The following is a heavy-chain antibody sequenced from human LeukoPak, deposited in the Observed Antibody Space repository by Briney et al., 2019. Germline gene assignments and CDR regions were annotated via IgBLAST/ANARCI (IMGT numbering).Heavy chain of an antibody. J-gene: IGHJ4*02. CDR1: GGSISSYY. Sequence: SETLSLTCTVSGGSISSYYWSWIRQPPGKGLEWIGNIYSSGSTNYNPSLKSRVTISVDTSKNQFSLKLSSVTAADTAVYYCAGGYSYAVFDYWGQGTLVTVSS. CDR3: AGGYSYAVFDY. V-gene: IGHV4-59*01. CDR2: IYSSGST. D-gene: IGHD5-18*01.